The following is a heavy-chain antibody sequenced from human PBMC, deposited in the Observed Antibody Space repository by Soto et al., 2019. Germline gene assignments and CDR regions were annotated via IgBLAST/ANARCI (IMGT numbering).Heavy chain of an antibody. CDR1: GGSISSYY. CDR3: ARGSFSYCGGDCYSWFDL. D-gene: IGHD2-21*02. CDR2: IYYSGST. Sequence: VQLQESGPGLVKPSETLSLTCTVSGGSISSYYWSWIRQPPGKGLEWIGYIYYSGSTNYNPSLKSRVTISVDTSKNQFSLKLSSVTAADTAVYYCARGSFSYCGGDCYSWFDLWGRGTLVTVSS. V-gene: IGHV4-59*01. J-gene: IGHJ2*01.